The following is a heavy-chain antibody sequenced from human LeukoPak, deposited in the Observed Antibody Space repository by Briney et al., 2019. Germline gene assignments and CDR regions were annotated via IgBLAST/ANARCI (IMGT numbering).Heavy chain of an antibody. D-gene: IGHD6-13*01. Sequence: SGPTLVNPTQTLTLTFTFSGFSLSTRGMGVSWIRQPPGKALEWLARIDWDDDKFYSTSLKTRLTISNDTSKNQVVLTMTNMDPVDTATYYCARIPFSMYSSSWSYFDYWGQGTLVTVSS. J-gene: IGHJ4*02. V-gene: IGHV2-70*04. CDR1: GFSLSTRGMG. CDR3: ARIPFSMYSSSWSYFDY. CDR2: IDWDDDK.